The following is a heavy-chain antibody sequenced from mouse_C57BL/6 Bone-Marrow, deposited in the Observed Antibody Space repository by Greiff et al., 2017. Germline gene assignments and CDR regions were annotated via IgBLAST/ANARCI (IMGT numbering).Heavy chain of an antibody. CDR3: ARFGDYDPHYYAMDY. Sequence: QVQLQQSGAELVKPGASVKISCKASGYAFSSYWMNWVKQRPGKGLEWIGQIYPGDGDTNYNGKFKGKATLTADKSSSTAYMQLSSLTSEDSAVYFCARFGDYDPHYYAMDYWGQGTSVTVSS. CDR1: GYAFSSYW. J-gene: IGHJ4*01. V-gene: IGHV1-80*01. D-gene: IGHD2-4*01. CDR2: IYPGDGDT.